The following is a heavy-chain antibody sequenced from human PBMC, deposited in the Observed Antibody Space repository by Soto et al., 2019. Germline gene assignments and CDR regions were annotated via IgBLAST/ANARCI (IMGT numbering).Heavy chain of an antibody. CDR3: ARAGVYCSSTSCSPHWFDP. J-gene: IGHJ5*02. CDR1: GASISGFY. Sequence: PSETLSLTCTVSGASISGFYWSWIRKSAGKGLEWIGRIYATGTTDYNPSLKSRVMMSVDTSKKQFSLKLSSVTAADTAVYYCARAGVYCSSTSCSPHWFDPWGQGTLVTVSS. D-gene: IGHD2-2*01. V-gene: IGHV4-4*07. CDR2: IYATGTT.